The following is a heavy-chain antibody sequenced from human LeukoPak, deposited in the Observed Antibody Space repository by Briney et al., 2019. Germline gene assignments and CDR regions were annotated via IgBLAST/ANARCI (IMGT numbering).Heavy chain of an antibody. J-gene: IGHJ4*02. CDR1: GFTLSNYW. CDR3: AKEARYYYDSSGFPN. D-gene: IGHD3-22*01. CDR2: INSHGTTT. Sequence: GGSLRLSYAASGFTLSNYWMHWVRQAPGKGLVWVSGINSHGTTTNYADSVKGRFTISRDNAKNALYLQMNSLRAEDTAVYYCAKEARYYYDSSGFPNWGQGILVTVSS. V-gene: IGHV3-74*01.